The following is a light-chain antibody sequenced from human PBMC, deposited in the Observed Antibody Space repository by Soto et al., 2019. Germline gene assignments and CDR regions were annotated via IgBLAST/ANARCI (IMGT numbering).Light chain of an antibody. CDR1: QSVSSSY. CDR3: QQYGSSPEIT. V-gene: IGKV3-20*01. J-gene: IGKJ3*01. Sequence: EIVMTQSPATLSVSPGERATLSCRASQSVSSSYLAWYQQKPGQAPRLLIYGASSRATGIPDRFSGSGSGTDFTLTISRLEPEDFAVYYCQQYGSSPEITFGPGTKVDIK. CDR2: GAS.